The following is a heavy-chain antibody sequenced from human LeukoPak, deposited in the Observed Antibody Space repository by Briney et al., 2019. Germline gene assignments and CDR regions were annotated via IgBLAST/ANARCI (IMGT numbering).Heavy chain of an antibody. CDR3: AKESRGGYSYGHGAFDI. Sequence: GRSLRLSCAASGFTFSSYGMHWVRQAPGKGLEWVAVIWYDGSNKYYADSVKGRFTISRDNSKNTLYLQMNSLRAEDTAVYYCAKESRGGYSYGHGAFDIWGQGTMVTVSS. CDR1: GFTFSSYG. D-gene: IGHD5-18*01. J-gene: IGHJ3*02. V-gene: IGHV3-33*06. CDR2: IWYDGSNK.